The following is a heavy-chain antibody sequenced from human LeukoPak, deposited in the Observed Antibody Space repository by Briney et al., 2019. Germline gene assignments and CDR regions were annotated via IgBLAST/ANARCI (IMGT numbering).Heavy chain of an antibody. Sequence: GGSLRLSCAASGFTFSSYGMSWVRQAPGKGLEWVGRIKTKGDGGIIDYGAPVKGRFTISRDDSKNTLYLQINSLKSEDTAVYYCARVLSGRGSLYSYYYYMDVWGKGTTVTISS. CDR1: GFTFSSYG. CDR3: ARVLSGRGSLYSYYYYMDV. J-gene: IGHJ6*03. V-gene: IGHV3-15*01. D-gene: IGHD3-10*01. CDR2: IKTKGDGGII.